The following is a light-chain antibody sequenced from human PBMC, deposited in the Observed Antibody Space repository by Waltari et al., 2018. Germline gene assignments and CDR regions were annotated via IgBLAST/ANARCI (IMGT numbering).Light chain of an antibody. V-gene: IGKV3-15*01. CDR1: QGVNNF. Sequence: RASQGVNNFLAWYQKKPGQAPRLLIYGAATRATGIPARFSGSGSGTVFTLTISSLHSEDFAVYYCQHYNNWPPMYTFGQGTKLEIK. J-gene: IGKJ2*01. CDR2: GAA. CDR3: QHYNNWPPMYT.